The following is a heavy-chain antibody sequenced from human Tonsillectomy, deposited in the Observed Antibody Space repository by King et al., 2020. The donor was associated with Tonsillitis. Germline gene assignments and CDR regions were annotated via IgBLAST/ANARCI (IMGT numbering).Heavy chain of an antibody. CDR2: IVVGSGTT. J-gene: IGHJ5*02. CDR3: ATEGDMATWFDP. Sequence: QLVQSGPEVRKPGTSVKVSCKASGLTFSTSAVQWVRQARGQRLEWIGWIVVGSGTTNYAQKFQERVTITRDMSTRPVYMELSSLRSEDTAVYYCATEGDMATWFDPWGQGTLVTVSS. D-gene: IGHD5-12*01. CDR1: GLTFSTSA. V-gene: IGHV1-58*01.